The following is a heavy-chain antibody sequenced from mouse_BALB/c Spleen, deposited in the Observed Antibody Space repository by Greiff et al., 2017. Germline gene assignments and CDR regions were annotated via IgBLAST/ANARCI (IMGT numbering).Heavy chain of an antibody. CDR1: GFSLTSYG. CDR2: IWAGGST. Sequence: QVQLKQSGPGLVAPSQSLSITCTVSGFSLTSYGVHWVRQPPGKGLEWLGVIWAGGSTNYNSALMSRLSISKDNSKSQVFLKMNSLQTDGTAMYYCAREGDYRYDGFAYWGQGTLVTVSA. V-gene: IGHV2-9*02. D-gene: IGHD2-14*01. J-gene: IGHJ3*01. CDR3: AREGDYRYDGFAY.